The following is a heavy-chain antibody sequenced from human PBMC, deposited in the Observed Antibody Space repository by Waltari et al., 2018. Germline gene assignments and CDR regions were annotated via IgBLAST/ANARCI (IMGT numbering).Heavy chain of an antibody. D-gene: IGHD2-15*01. CDR2: LSGSGGST. CDR1: GFTFRSYA. V-gene: IGHV3-23*01. Sequence: EVQLLASGGGLVQPGGSLRLSCAASGFTFRSYAMRWVRHAPGTGLEWVSALSGSGGSTYYADSVKGRFTISRNNSKNTLYLQMNSLRAEDTAVYYCAKDRSSGGQVVVVAAGSFFDYWGQGTLVTVSS. CDR3: AKDRSSGGQVVVVAAGSFFDY. J-gene: IGHJ4*02.